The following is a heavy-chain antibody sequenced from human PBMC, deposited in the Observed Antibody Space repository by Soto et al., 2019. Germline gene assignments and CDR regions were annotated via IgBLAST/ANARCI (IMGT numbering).Heavy chain of an antibody. CDR3: ERDSSGVTTYFDS. V-gene: IGHV3-33*01. CDR1: GFSFRSYG. Sequence: QVQLVESGGGVVQPGRSLRLSCAASGFSFRSYGMHWVRQAPGKGLEWVAVIWYDGSKKYYADSVKGRFTISRDNSKNTLYLEMNGLRAEDTAVYYCERDSSGVTTYFDSWGQGSLVTVSS. CDR2: IWYDGSKK. D-gene: IGHD4-17*01. J-gene: IGHJ4*02.